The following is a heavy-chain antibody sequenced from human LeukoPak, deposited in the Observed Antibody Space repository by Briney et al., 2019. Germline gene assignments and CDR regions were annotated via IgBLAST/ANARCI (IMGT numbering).Heavy chain of an antibody. D-gene: IGHD2-2*01. J-gene: IGHJ3*02. CDR3: ARHEQLLGDAFDI. CDR1: GGSISSYY. Sequence: SETLSLTCTVSGGSISSYYWSWIRQPPGKGLEWIGYIYYSGSTNYNPSLKSRVTISVGTSKNQFSLKLSSVTAADTAVYYCARHEQLLGDAFDIWGQGTMVTVSS. CDR2: IYYSGST. V-gene: IGHV4-59*08.